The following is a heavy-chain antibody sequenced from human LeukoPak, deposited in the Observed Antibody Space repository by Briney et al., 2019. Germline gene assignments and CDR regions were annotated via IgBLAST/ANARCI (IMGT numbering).Heavy chain of an antibody. J-gene: IGHJ4*02. CDR3: AKDRFGCSSTSCYSLDY. CDR2: ISGSGGFT. CDR1: GFTFSSYG. Sequence: GGSLRLSCAASGFTFSSYGMHWVRQAPGKGLEWVSAISGSGGFTYYADSVKGRFTISRDNSKNPLYLQMNSLRAEDTAVYYCAKDRFGCSSTSCYSLDYWGQGTLVTVSS. V-gene: IGHV3-23*01. D-gene: IGHD2-2*01.